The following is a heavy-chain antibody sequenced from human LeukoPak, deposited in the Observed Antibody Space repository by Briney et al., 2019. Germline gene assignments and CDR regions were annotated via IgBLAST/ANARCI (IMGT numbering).Heavy chain of an antibody. Sequence: GGSLRLSCAASGFTFSSYSMNWVRQAPGKGLEWVSVIYSGGSTYYADSVKGRFTISRDNSKNTLYLQMNSLRAEDTAVYYCARDISGYSEDWGQGTLVTVSS. V-gene: IGHV3-53*01. J-gene: IGHJ4*02. D-gene: IGHD5-12*01. CDR1: GFTFSSYS. CDR2: IYSGGST. CDR3: ARDISGYSED.